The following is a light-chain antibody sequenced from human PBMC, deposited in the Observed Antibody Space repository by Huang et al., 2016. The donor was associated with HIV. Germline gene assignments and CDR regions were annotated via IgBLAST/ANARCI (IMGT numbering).Light chain of an antibody. V-gene: IGKV3-20*01. CDR1: QSVSSGY. CDR3: QQYASPWT. CDR2: AAS. Sequence: EIVLTQSPGTMSLSPGERATLSCRASQSVSSGYLALYQQKPGQAPRLLIYAASSRATGIPDRFSGSGSGTDFTLTSSRLEPEDFAVYYCQQYASPWTFGPGAKVEIK. J-gene: IGKJ1*01.